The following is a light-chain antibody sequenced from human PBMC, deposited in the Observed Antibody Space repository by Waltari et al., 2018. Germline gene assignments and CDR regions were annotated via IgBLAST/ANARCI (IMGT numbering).Light chain of an antibody. CDR2: DFT. Sequence: HQEYPGRAPKLLSYDFTKRPSGVPYRLSASKSGNTASLTISRLQAEDEADYYCCSLVGSYTWVFGRATKLPVL. J-gene: IGLJ3*02. V-gene: IGLV2-11*01. CDR3: CSLVGSYTWV.